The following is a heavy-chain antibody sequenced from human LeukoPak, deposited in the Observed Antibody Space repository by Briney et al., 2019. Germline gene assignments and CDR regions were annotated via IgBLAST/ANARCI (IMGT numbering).Heavy chain of an antibody. CDR1: GFTFSSYA. D-gene: IGHD3-3*01. J-gene: IGHJ3*02. V-gene: IGHV3-30-3*01. CDR2: ISYDGSSK. CDR3: ARDYYDFWSGYSAHDAFDI. Sequence: GRSLRLSCAASGFTFSSYAMHWVRQAPGKGLEWVAVISYDGSSKYYADSVKGRFTISRDNSKNTLYLQMNSLRAEDTAVYYCARDYYDFWSGYSAHDAFDIWGQGTMVTVSS.